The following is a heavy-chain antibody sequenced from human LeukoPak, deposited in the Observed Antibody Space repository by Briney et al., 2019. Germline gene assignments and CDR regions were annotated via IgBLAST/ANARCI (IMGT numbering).Heavy chain of an antibody. V-gene: IGHV4-59*01. Sequence: PSETLSLTCTVSGGSINKYYWSWIRQPPGKGLEWIGYIYYSGSTNYNPSLQSRVTISVDTSKNQFSLKLSSVTAADTAVYYCAGVWGNWYFDLWGRGTLVTVSS. CDR2: IYYSGST. J-gene: IGHJ2*01. D-gene: IGHD7-27*01. CDR3: AGVWGNWYFDL. CDR1: GGSINKYY.